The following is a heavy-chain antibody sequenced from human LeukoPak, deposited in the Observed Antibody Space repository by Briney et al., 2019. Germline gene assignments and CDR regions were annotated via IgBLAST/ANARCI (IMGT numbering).Heavy chain of an antibody. J-gene: IGHJ4*02. CDR2: SDHSGDI. V-gene: IGHV4-59*08. CDR3: ARATHYGYYVDY. CDR1: GGSISYYY. Sequence: PSETLSLTCSVSGGSISYYYWTWIRQPPGKGLEWIGYSDHSGDINYNPSLKSRVTMSVDTSKSQFSLKLSSVTAADTAVYYCARATHYGYYVDYWGQGTLATVSS. D-gene: IGHD4-17*01.